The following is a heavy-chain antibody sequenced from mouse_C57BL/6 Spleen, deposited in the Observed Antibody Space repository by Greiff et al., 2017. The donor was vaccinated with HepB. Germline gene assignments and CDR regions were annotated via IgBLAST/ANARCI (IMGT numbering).Heavy chain of an antibody. Sequence: DVKLVESGGDLVKPGGSLKLSCAASGFTFSSYGMSWVRQTPDKRLEWVATISSGGSYTYYPDSVKGRFTISRDNAKNTLYLQMSSLKSEDTAMYYCARLGSNYEDAMDYWGQGTSVTVSS. CDR2: ISSGGSYT. D-gene: IGHD2-5*01. CDR1: GFTFSSYG. CDR3: ARLGSNYEDAMDY. J-gene: IGHJ4*01. V-gene: IGHV5-6*02.